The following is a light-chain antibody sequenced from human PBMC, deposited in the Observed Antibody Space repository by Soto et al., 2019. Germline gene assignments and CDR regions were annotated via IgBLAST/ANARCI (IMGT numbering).Light chain of an antibody. CDR2: DDN. Sequence: VLRHPPSGSAAPGQKVTISCSGSSSNIGGNSVSWYQQLPGTAPKLLIYDDNKRPSGIPDRFSGSKSGTSATLGITGFQTGDEADYYCGSWDSSLSAYVFGTGTKVTVL. CDR3: GSWDSSLSAYV. CDR1: SSNIGGNS. J-gene: IGLJ1*01. V-gene: IGLV1-51*01.